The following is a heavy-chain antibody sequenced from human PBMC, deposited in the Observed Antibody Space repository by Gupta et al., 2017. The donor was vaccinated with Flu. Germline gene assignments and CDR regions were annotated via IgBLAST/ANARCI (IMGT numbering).Heavy chain of an antibody. V-gene: IGHV3-21*01. CDR3: AGYYDSSGYYGGSVVDY. J-gene: IGHJ4*02. D-gene: IGHD3-22*01. CDR2: ISSSSSYI. CDR1: GFTFSSXR. Sequence: EVQLVESGGGLVKPGGSLRLSCAASGFTFSSXRMNWVRQAPGKGLEWVSSISSSSSYIYYADSVKGRFTISRDNAKNSLYLQMNSLRAEDTAVYYCAGYYDSSGYYGGSVVDYWGQGTLVTVSS.